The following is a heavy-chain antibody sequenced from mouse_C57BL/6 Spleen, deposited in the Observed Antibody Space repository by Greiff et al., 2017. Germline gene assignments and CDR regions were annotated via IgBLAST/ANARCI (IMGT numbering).Heavy chain of an antibody. D-gene: IGHD2-4*01. J-gene: IGHJ3*01. CDR2: IDPETGGT. Sequence: VQLKQSGAELVRPGASVTLSCKASGYTFTDYEMHWVKQTPVHGLEWIGAIDPETGGTAYNQKFKGKAILTADKSSSTAYMELRSLTSEDSAVYYCTRSRDYGAFAYWGQGALVTVSA. CDR1: GYTFTDYE. CDR3: TRSRDYGAFAY. V-gene: IGHV1-15*01.